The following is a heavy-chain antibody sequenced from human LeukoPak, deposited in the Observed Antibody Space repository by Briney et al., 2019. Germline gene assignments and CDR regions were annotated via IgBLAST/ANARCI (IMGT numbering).Heavy chain of an antibody. CDR1: GYTFTGYY. CDR2: INPNSGGT. CDR3: ARVGARITMVRGGINRYYFDY. J-gene: IGHJ4*02. D-gene: IGHD3-10*01. Sequence: ASLKVSCKASGYTFTGYYMHWVRQAPGQGLEWMGWINPNSGGTNYAQKFQGRVTMTRDTSISTAYMELSRLRSDDTTVYYCARVGARITMVRGGINRYYFDYWGQGTMVAVSS. V-gene: IGHV1-2*02.